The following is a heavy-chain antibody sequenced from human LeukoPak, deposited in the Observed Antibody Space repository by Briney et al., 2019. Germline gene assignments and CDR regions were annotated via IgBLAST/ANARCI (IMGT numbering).Heavy chain of an antibody. J-gene: IGHJ5*02. CDR3: ARDRSFSNPAVAGFDP. Sequence: GGSLRLSCAASGFTFSSYGMHWVRQAPGKGLEWVAVISYDGSNKYYADSVKGRFTISRDNSKNTLYLQMNSLRAEDTAVYYCARDRSFSNPAVAGFDPWGQGTLVTVSS. D-gene: IGHD6-19*01. CDR1: GFTFSSYG. V-gene: IGHV3-30*03. CDR2: ISYDGSNK.